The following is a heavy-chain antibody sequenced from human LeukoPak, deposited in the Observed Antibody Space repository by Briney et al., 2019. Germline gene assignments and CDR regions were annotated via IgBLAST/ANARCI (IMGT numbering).Heavy chain of an antibody. D-gene: IGHD1-26*01. Sequence: GGSLRLSCAASGFTFSSYWMSWVRQAPGKGLEWVANIKQDGSEKYYVDSVKGRFTISRDNAKNSLYLQMNSLRAEDTAVYYCARGSWSWDYYYGMDVWGQGTTVTVSS. CDR2: IKQDGSEK. J-gene: IGHJ6*02. CDR1: GFTFSSYW. CDR3: ARGSWSWDYYYGMDV. V-gene: IGHV3-7*01.